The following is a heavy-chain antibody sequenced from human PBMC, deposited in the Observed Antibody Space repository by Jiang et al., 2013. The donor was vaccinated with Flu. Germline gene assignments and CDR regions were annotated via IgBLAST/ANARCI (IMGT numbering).Heavy chain of an antibody. J-gene: IGHJ4*02. CDR1: GYSFTNYP. CDR3: ARGGRAGSTGWYDYFEY. D-gene: IGHD6-19*01. CDR2: INTNTGNP. Sequence: QSGSELMRPGSSVNISCKASGYSFTNYPMNWVRQAPGQGLEWMGWINTNTGNPRYGQGFTGRFVFSLDTSVSTAYLEISSLQAEDTAVYYCARGGRAGSTGWYDYFEYWGQGTLVTVSS. V-gene: IGHV7-4-1*02.